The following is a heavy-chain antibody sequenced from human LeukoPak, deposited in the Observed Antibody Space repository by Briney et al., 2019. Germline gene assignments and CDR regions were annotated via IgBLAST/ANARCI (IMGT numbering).Heavy chain of an antibody. J-gene: IGHJ5*02. D-gene: IGHD1-26*01. V-gene: IGHV3-23*01. CDR2: ITGSGGNT. CDR1: GFTFSTYA. CDR3: SKKWDFFPYNWFDP. Sequence: GGSLRLSCAASGFTFSTYAMSWVRQAPGKGLEWVSTITGSGGNTYYADSVKGRFTISRDNSKNTLYLQMNSLRAEDTAIYYCSKKWDFFPYNWFDPWGQGTLVTVSS.